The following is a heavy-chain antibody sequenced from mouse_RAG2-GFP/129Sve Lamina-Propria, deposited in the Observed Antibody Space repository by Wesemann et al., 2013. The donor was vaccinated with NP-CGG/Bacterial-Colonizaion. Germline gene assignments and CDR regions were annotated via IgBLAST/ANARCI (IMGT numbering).Heavy chain of an antibody. Sequence: VVLVESGGGLVKPGGSLKLSCAASGFTFSSYTMSWVRQTPEKRLEWVATISGGGGNTYYPDSVKGRFTISRDNAKNTLYLQMSSLRSEDTALYYCARQDGSTYWYFDVWGTGTTVTVSS. J-gene: IGHJ1*03. CDR2: ISGGGGNT. V-gene: IGHV5-9*01. D-gene: IGHD1-1*01. CDR3: ARQDGSTYWYFDV. CDR1: GFTFSSYT.